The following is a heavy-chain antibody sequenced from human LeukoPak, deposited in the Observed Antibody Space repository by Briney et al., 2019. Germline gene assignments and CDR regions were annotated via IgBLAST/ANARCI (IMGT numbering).Heavy chain of an antibody. J-gene: IGHJ5*02. CDR1: GGSFSGYH. Sequence: SETLSLTCAVYGGSFSGYHWSWIRQPPGKGLEWIGEINHSGSTNYNPSLKSRVTISVDTSKNQFSLKLSSVAAADTAVYYCARDSSTRKNWFDPWGQGTLVTVSS. V-gene: IGHV4-34*01. D-gene: IGHD6-13*01. CDR3: ARDSSTRKNWFDP. CDR2: INHSGST.